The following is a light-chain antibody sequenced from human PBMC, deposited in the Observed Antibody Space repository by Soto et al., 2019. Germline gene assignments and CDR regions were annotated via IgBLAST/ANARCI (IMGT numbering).Light chain of an antibody. CDR2: EDN. V-gene: IGLV6-57*01. Sequence: NFMLTQPHSVSESPGKTVTISCTRISGSIASNYVQWYQQRPGSSPTTVIYEDNQRPSGVPDRFSGSIDSSSNPASLIISGLKTEDEADYYCQSYDSSNHGVFGGGTKLTVL. J-gene: IGLJ3*02. CDR1: SGSIASNY. CDR3: QSYDSSNHGV.